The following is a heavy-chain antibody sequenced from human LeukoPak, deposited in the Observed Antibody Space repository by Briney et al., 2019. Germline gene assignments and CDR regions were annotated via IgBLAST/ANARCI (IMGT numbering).Heavy chain of an antibody. CDR2: IKTSGGST. J-gene: IGHJ4*02. D-gene: IGHD1-1*01. CDR3: ARAMNDFVY. Sequence: GSVKVSCKASGYTFTSYYMQWVRQALGQGVERMGIIKTSGGSTIYAQKFKGRLTITRNTSTSTVYMELSSLRSEDTAVYYCARAMNDFVYWGQGTLVTVSS. V-gene: IGHV1-46*03. CDR1: GYTFTSYY.